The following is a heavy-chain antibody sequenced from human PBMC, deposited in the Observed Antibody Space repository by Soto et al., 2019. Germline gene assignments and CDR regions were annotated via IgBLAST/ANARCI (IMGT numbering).Heavy chain of an antibody. CDR1: GGSIRSFY. CDR2: IYASRAT. J-gene: IGHJ4*02. Sequence: SETLSLTCTVSGGSIRSFYWSWIRQSPGGTLEWIGYIYASRATTYNPSLESRITMSVDIPNNEFSLDLTSVTAADTAVYYCARSHSFDGSIYHYYFDFWGQGTLVTVSS. D-gene: IGHD3-3*02. CDR3: ARSHSFDGSIYHYYFDF. V-gene: IGHV4-59*01.